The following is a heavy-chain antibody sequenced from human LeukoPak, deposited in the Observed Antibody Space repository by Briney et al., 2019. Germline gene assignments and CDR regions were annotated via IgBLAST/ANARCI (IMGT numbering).Heavy chain of an antibody. V-gene: IGHV3-23*01. CDR3: ARAYDKAYDY. J-gene: IGHJ4*02. Sequence: RTGGSLRLSCAASGIIFGSHGMAWVRQAPGKGLEWVSSINPNGDRTFHADFVKGRFTISRDNSKNTVSLHMNSLRAEDSAIYRCARAYDKAYDYWGQGTLVTVSS. D-gene: IGHD2-21*01. CDR1: GIIFGSHG. CDR2: INPNGDRT.